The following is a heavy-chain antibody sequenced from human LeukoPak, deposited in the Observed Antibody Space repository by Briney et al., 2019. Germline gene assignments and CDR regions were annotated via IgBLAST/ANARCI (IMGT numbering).Heavy chain of an antibody. Sequence: GASVKVSCKASGGTFSSYAISWVRQAPGQGPEWMGGIIPIFGTANYAQKFQGRVTITADESTSTAYMELSSLRSEDTAVYYCAREGYSGYDLNYWGQGALVTVSS. D-gene: IGHD5-12*01. J-gene: IGHJ4*02. CDR2: IIPIFGTA. CDR3: AREGYSGYDLNY. CDR1: GGTFSSYA. V-gene: IGHV1-69*13.